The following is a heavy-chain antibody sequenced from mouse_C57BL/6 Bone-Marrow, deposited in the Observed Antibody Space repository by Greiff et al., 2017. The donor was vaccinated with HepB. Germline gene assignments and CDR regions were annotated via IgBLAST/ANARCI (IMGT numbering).Heavy chain of an antibody. CDR1: GYTFTSYW. J-gene: IGHJ2*01. CDR3: ASPYYSGSSYVSLDY. CDR2: IHPNSGST. V-gene: IGHV1-64*01. D-gene: IGHD1-1*01. Sequence: QVQLQQPGAELVKPGASVKLSCKASGYTFTSYWMHWVKQRPGQGLEWIGMIHPNSGSTNYNEKFKSKATLTVDKSSSTAYMQLSSLTSEDSAVYYCASPYYSGSSYVSLDYWGQGTTLTVSS.